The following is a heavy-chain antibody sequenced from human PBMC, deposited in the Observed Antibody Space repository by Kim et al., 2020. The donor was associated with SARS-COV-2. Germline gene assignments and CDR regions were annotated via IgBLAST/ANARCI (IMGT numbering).Heavy chain of an antibody. V-gene: IGHV3-7*01. CDR1: GFTASNYW. Sequence: GGSLRLSCAVSGFTASNYWMSWVRQAPGKGLEWVAMIKKDGTEPYYVDSVRGRFTISRDNARSSLLLQMNSLRAEDTAMYYCASLDTYPHALWSHSSAPNPWGLWGQGTQVTVSS. J-gene: IGHJ4*02. CDR3: ASLDTYPHALWSHSSAPNPWGL. CDR2: IKKDGTEP. D-gene: IGHD3-16*01.